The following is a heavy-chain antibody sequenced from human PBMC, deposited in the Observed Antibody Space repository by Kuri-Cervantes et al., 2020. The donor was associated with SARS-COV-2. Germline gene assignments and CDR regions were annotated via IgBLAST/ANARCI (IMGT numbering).Heavy chain of an antibody. J-gene: IGHJ3*02. Sequence: GESLKISYAASGFTFSSYAMSWVRQAPGKGLEWVTAISGTGSATYYADSVRGRFTISRDNSKNTLYLQMSSLRAEDTAVYYCARVGIFGVGHDAFDIWGQGTRVTVSS. V-gene: IGHV3-23*01. CDR1: GFTFSSYA. CDR2: ISGTGSAT. D-gene: IGHD3-3*01. CDR3: ARVGIFGVGHDAFDI.